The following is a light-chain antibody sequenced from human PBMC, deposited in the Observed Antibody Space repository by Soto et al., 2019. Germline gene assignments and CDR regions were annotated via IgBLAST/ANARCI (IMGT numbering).Light chain of an antibody. CDR2: GAS. CDR3: QQYGDSPLT. J-gene: IGKJ3*01. V-gene: IGKV3-15*01. CDR1: QSVRSN. Sequence: EIAMTQSPATLSVSPGERATLSCRASQSVRSNLAWYQQKPGQSPRLLIYGASTRATGIPARFSGSGSGTQFTLTISSLQSEDFAVYYCQQYGDSPLTSGPGTKVDNK.